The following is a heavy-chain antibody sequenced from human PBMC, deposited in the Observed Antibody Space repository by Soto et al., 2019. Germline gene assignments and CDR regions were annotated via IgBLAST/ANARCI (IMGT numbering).Heavy chain of an antibody. J-gene: IGHJ4*02. CDR3: AIGTQYNYGYPWGY. CDR1: GGSFSGYY. Sequence: SETLSLTCAVYGGSFSGYYLSWIRQPPGKGLEWIGEINHGGITDYKPSLKSRVTISVDTSKNQFSLKLSSVTAADTAVYYCAIGTQYNYGYPWGYWGQGTLATV. CDR2: INHGGIT. D-gene: IGHD1-1*01. V-gene: IGHV4-34*01.